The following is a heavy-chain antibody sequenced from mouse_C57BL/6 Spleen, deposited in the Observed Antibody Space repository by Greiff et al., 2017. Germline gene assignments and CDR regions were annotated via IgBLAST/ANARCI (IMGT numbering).Heavy chain of an antibody. J-gene: IGHJ1*03. CDR1: GFNIKDDY. CDR3: TPYGSSSSFV. D-gene: IGHD1-1*01. V-gene: IGHV14-4*01. Sequence: EVKLVESGAELVRPGASVKLSCTASGFNIKDDYMHWVKQRPEQGLEWIGWIDPENGDTEYASKFQGKATITADTSSNTAYLQLSSLTSEDTAVYYCTPYGSSSSFVWGTGTTVTVSS. CDR2: IDPENGDT.